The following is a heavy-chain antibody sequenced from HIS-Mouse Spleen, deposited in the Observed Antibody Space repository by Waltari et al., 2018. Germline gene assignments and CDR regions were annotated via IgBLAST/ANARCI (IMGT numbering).Heavy chain of an antibody. D-gene: IGHD2-2*01. CDR1: GGSFSGYY. J-gene: IGHJ3*02. Sequence: QVQLQQWGAGLLKPSETLSLTCAVYGGSFSGYYWSWIRQPPGKGLEWIGEINHSGRTNYNPSLKSRVTISVDTSKNQFSLKLSSVTAADTAVYYCARPLGYCSSTSCYDAFDIWGQGTMVTVSS. V-gene: IGHV4-34*01. CDR2: INHSGRT. CDR3: ARPLGYCSSTSCYDAFDI.